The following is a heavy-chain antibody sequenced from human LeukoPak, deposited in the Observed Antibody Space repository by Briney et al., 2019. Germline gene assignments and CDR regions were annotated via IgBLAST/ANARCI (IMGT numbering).Heavy chain of an antibody. CDR2: ISSTGSVK. CDR1: GFIFSSYT. V-gene: IGHV3-48*01. D-gene: IGHD2-2*01. CDR3: AGGSSTDSYYFDY. J-gene: IGHJ4*02. Sequence: TGGSLRLSCAASGFIFSSYTMNWVRQAPGKGLEWVSYISSTGSVKDYADSVKGRFTISRDNAKNSLYLQVNSLRADDTAVYFCAGGSSTDSYYFDYWGQGTLVTVSS.